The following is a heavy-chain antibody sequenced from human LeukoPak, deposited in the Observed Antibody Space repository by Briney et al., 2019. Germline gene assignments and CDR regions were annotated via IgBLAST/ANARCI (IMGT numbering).Heavy chain of an antibody. CDR2: IIPMVDIA. CDR3: ARARSIVGATGALYNGMDV. CDR1: GGTFSSYT. Sequence: SVKVSCKASGGTFSSYTITWVRQAPGQGLEWMRRIIPMVDIANYAQNFQGRVTITADKSTSTAYMELTSLRSEDTAVYYCARARSIVGATGALYNGMDVWGQGTTVTVSS. V-gene: IGHV1-69*02. D-gene: IGHD1-26*01. J-gene: IGHJ6*02.